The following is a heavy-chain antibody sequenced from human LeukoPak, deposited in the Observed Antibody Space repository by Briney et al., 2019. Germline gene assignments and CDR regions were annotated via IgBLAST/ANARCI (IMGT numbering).Heavy chain of an antibody. Sequence: PGGSLRLSCAASGFTFSSYWMSWVRQAPGKGLEGVASIKQDGSEGYYVDSVKGRFAISRDNTKNSLYLQMNSLRAEDTAVYYCARAGILWGDYWGQGTLVTVSS. J-gene: IGHJ4*02. CDR1: GFTFSSYW. CDR3: ARAGILWGDY. CDR2: IKQDGSEG. D-gene: IGHD2-15*01. V-gene: IGHV3-7*01.